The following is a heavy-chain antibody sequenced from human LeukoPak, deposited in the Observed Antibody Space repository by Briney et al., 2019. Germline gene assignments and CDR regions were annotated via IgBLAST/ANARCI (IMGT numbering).Heavy chain of an antibody. CDR1: GFTFSSYS. V-gene: IGHV3-48*01. Sequence: GGSLRLSCAASGFTFSSYSMNWVHQAPGKGLEWVSYISSSSTIYYADSVKGRFTISRDNAKNSLYLQMNSLRAEDTAVYYCARIFGVVISWGQGTLVTVSS. CDR2: ISSSSTI. D-gene: IGHD3-3*01. CDR3: ARIFGVVIS. J-gene: IGHJ4*02.